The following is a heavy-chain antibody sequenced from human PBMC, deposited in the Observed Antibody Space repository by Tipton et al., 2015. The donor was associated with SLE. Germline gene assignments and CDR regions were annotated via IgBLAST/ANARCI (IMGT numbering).Heavy chain of an antibody. J-gene: IGHJ4*02. D-gene: IGHD6-13*01. Sequence: SLRLSCAASGFTFDVYGMSWVRQGSGKGLEWVSGISWRGAHTAYVDSVKGRFTISRDNARNTLYLQMISLRAEDSAFYFCARAIAPGSSRISDFWGQGTLVSVSS. CDR1: GFTFDVYG. CDR3: ARAIAPGSSRISDF. V-gene: IGHV3-20*04. CDR2: ISWRGAHT.